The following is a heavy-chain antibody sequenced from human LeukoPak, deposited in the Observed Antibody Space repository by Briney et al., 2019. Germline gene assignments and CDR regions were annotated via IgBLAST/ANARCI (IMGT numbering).Heavy chain of an antibody. D-gene: IGHD5-12*01. Sequence: ASVMVSCKASGYTFTGYYMHWVRQAPGQGLEWMGWINPNSGGTNYAQKFQGRVTMTRDTSISTAYMELSRLRSDDTAVYYCARERATGYYYMDVWGKGTTVTVSS. J-gene: IGHJ6*03. CDR1: GYTFTGYY. V-gene: IGHV1-2*02. CDR2: INPNSGGT. CDR3: ARERATGYYYMDV.